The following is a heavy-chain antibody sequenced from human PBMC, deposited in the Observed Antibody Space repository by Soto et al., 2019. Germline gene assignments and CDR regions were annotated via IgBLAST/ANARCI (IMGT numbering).Heavy chain of an antibody. CDR2: IIPIIGII. J-gene: IGHJ2*01. CDR3: ARDHYYDSSGYYSYWYFDL. D-gene: IGHD3-22*01. V-gene: IGHV1-69*04. Sequence: SVKVSCKASGGTFITYTITWVRQAPGQGLEWMGRIIPIIGIINYAQKFQGRVTITADESTSTAYMELSSLRSEDTAVYYCARDHYYDSSGYYSYWYFDLWGRGTLVTVSS. CDR1: GGTFITYT.